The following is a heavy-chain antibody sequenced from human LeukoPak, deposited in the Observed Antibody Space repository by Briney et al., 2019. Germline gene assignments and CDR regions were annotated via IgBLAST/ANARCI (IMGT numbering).Heavy chain of an antibody. V-gene: IGHV1-46*01. CDR2: INPSGGST. CDR1: GYTFTSYG. Sequence: ASVKVSCKASGYTFTSYGINWVRQAPGQGLEWMGIINPSGGSTSYAQKFQGRVTMTRDTSTSIVYMELSSLRSEDTAVYYCARDESGSYYFDYWGQGTLVTVSS. J-gene: IGHJ4*02. D-gene: IGHD1-26*01. CDR3: ARDESGSYYFDY.